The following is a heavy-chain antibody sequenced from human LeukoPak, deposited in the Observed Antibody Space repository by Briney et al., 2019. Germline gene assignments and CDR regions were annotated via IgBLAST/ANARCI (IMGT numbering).Heavy chain of an antibody. CDR3: ARESGYCSSTSCYGYYYYTDV. D-gene: IGHD2-2*01. CDR1: GGTFSSYA. Sequence: SVKVSCKASGGTFSSYAISWVRQAPGQGLEWMGGIIPIFGTANYAQKFQGRVTITADESTSTAYMELSSLRSEDTAVYYCARESGYCSSTSCYGYYYYTDVWGKGTTVTVSS. V-gene: IGHV1-69*13. CDR2: IIPIFGTA. J-gene: IGHJ6*03.